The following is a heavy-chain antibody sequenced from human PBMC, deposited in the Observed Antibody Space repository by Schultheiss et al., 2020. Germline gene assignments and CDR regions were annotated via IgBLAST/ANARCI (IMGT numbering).Heavy chain of an antibody. CDR2: IYHSGST. CDR1: GGSISSYY. Sequence: SATLSLTCTVSGGSISSYYWSWIRQPPGKGLEWIGYIYHSGSTYYNPSLKSRVTISVDRSKNQFSLKLSSVTAADTAVYYCAREEEGGYYFDYWGQGTLV. V-gene: IGHV4-59*12. D-gene: IGHD3-16*01. CDR3: AREEEGGYYFDY. J-gene: IGHJ4*02.